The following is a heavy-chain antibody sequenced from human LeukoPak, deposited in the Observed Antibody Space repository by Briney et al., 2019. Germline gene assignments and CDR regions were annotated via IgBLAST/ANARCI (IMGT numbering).Heavy chain of an antibody. J-gene: IGHJ4*02. V-gene: IGHV1-2*02. CDR3: ARGVVGDPFGY. D-gene: IGHD1-26*01. Sequence: ASVKVSCKASGYTFTGYYMHWVRQAPGQGLEWMGWINHNSGGTNNAQKFQGRVTMTRDTSISTAYMELSRLRSDDTAVYYCARGVVGDPFGYWGQGTLVTVSS. CDR2: INHNSGGT. CDR1: GYTFTGYY.